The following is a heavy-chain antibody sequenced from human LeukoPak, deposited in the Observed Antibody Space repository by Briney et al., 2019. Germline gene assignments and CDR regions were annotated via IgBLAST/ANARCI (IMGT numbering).Heavy chain of an antibody. V-gene: IGHV4-31*03. Sequence: SETLSLTCTVSGGSINSGVYYWSWIRQYPGKGLEWIGSIFYSGSTYYNPSLKSRFTISVDTSKNQFSLKLSSVTAADTAVYYFAREYSDILTGYYLFDSWGQGTLVTVS. CDR3: AREYSDILTGYYLFDS. CDR2: IFYSGST. D-gene: IGHD3-9*01. CDR1: GGSINSGVYY. J-gene: IGHJ4*02.